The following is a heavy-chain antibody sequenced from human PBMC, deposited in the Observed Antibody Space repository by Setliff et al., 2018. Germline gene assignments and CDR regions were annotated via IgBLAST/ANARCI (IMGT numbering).Heavy chain of an antibody. CDR3: ARENGYCSGGACYFMFDY. V-gene: IGHV4-59*01. CDR2: IYYSGTT. Sequence: SETLSLTCAVSGGSISGYHWSWIRQPPGKGLEWIAYIYYSGTTNYNPSLKSRVTLSLDTSKNQFSLELSSVTAADTAMYYCARENGYCSGGACYFMFDYWGQGTLVTVSS. J-gene: IGHJ4*02. D-gene: IGHD2-15*01. CDR1: GGSISGYH.